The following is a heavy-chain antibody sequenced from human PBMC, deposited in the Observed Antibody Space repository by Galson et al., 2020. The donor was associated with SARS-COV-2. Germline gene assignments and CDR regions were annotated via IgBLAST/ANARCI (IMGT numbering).Heavy chain of an antibody. D-gene: IGHD3-10*01. CDR2: IIPIFGTA. J-gene: IGHJ5*02. Sequence: SVKVSCKASGGTFSSYAISWVRQAPGQGLEWMGGIIPIFGTANYAQKFQGRVTITADESTSTAYMELSSLRSEDTAVYYWASAWGVRGVIGWFDPWGQGTLVTVSS. V-gene: IGHV1-69*13. CDR3: ASAWGVRGVIGWFDP. CDR1: GGTFSSYA.